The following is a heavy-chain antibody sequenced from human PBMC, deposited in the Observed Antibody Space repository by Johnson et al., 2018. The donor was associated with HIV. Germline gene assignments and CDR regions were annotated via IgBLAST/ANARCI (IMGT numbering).Heavy chain of an antibody. CDR3: TTDLVTPHAFDI. J-gene: IGHJ3*02. CDR1: GFTFSNAW. Sequence: VLLVESGGGVVQPGRSLRLSCAASGFTFSNAWMSWVRQAPGKGLEWVGRIKSKTDGGTTDYAAPVKGRFTISRDDSKNTLYLQINSLKTEDTAVYYCTTDLVTPHAFDIWGQGTMVTVSS. D-gene: IGHD4-23*01. V-gene: IGHV3-15*01. CDR2: IKSKTDGGTT.